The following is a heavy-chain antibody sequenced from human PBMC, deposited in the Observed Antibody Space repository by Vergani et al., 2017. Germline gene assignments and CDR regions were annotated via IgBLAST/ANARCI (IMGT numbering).Heavy chain of an antibody. V-gene: IGHV1-69*02. CDR3: ATFYGGWFDP. CDR2: IIPILGIA. Sequence: QVQLVQSGAEVKKPGSSVKVSCKASGGTFSSYTISWVRQAPGQGLEWMRRIIPILGIANYAQKFQGRVTITADKSTSTAYMELSSLRSEDTAVYYCATFYGGWFDPWGQGTLVTVSS. CDR1: GGTFSSYT. J-gene: IGHJ5*02. D-gene: IGHD4-17*01.